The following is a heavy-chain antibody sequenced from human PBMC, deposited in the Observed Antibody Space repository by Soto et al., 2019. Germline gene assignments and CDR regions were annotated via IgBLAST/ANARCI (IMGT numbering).Heavy chain of an antibody. V-gene: IGHV1-46*01. CDR3: ALRGDCSSTSCHDDY. CDR2: INPSGGST. D-gene: IGHD2-2*01. Sequence: LVKVACKGSGYTFTSYYMHWVRQAPRQGLEWMGIINPSGGSTSYAQKFQGRVTMTRDTSTSTVYMELSSLRSEDTAVYYCALRGDCSSTSCHDDYWGQGTLVTVSS. J-gene: IGHJ4*02. CDR1: GYTFTSYY.